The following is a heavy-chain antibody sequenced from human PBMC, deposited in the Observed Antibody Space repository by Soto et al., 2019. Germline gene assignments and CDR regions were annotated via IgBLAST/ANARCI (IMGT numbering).Heavy chain of an antibody. CDR3: ARDHPKWYSDL. CDR1: TASLNSYY. V-gene: IGHV4-4*07. Sequence: KSXXTLSLPCTVSTASLNSYYWSWIRQPAGKGLEWIGRLYANENTDYNPSLRSRVTISVDTKRQFSLKMSSLTAADTAVYYCARDHPKWYSDLWGRGTPGTVSS. CDR2: LYANENT. J-gene: IGHJ2*01.